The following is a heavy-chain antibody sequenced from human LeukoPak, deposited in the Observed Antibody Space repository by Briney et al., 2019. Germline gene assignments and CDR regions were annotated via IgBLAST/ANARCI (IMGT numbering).Heavy chain of an antibody. CDR3: ARDPRVNGVVVVAATGNWFDP. Sequence: ASVKVSCKASGYTFTGYYTHWVRQAPGQGLEWMGWINPNSGGTNYAQKFQGRVTMTRDTSISTAYMELSRLRSDDTAVYYCARDPRVNGVVVVAATGNWFDPWGQGTLVTVSS. J-gene: IGHJ5*02. CDR1: GYTFTGYY. V-gene: IGHV1-2*02. D-gene: IGHD2-15*01. CDR2: INPNSGGT.